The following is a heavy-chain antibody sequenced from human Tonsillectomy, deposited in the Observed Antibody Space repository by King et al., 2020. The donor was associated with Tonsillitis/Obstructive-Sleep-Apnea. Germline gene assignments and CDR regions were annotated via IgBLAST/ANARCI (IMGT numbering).Heavy chain of an antibody. J-gene: IGHJ3*02. D-gene: IGHD1-1*01. CDR3: ARDRVWAGNDAFDI. V-gene: IGHV3-21*01. CDR2: LSTTRSLI. Sequence: VQLLESGGGLVKPGGSLRLSCAASRFTFSNFYMTWVRQAPGNGLDWGASLSTTRSLIFYADSVKGRFTISRDNAKNSLYLQMNSLRPEDTALYYCARDRVWAGNDAFDIWGQGTVVTVSS. CDR1: RFTFSNFY.